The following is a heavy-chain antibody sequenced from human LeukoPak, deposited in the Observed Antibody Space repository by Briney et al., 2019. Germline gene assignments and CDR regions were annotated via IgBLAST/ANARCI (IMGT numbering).Heavy chain of an antibody. CDR2: IRYDGSNK. D-gene: IGHD2-2*01. CDR1: GFTFSSYG. J-gene: IGHJ1*01. CDR3: ASLYCSSTSCYP. Sequence: GGSLRLSCAASGFTFSSYGMHWVRQAPGKGLEWVAFIRYDGSNKYYTDSVKGRFTISRDNSKNTLYLQMNSLSAEDTAVYYCASLYCSSTSCYPWGQGTLVTVSS. V-gene: IGHV3-30*02.